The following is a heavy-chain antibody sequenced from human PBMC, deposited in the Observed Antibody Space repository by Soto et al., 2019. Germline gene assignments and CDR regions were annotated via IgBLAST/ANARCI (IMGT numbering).Heavy chain of an antibody. CDR3: ARDPKWIQLPWYYYGMDV. V-gene: IGHV1-18*01. CDR2: ISAYNGNT. J-gene: IGHJ6*02. Sequence: VKVSCKASGYTFTSYGISWVRQAPGQGLEWMGWISAYNGNTNYAQKLQGRVTMTADTSTSTAYMELRSLRSDDTAVYYCARDPKWIQLPWYYYGMDVWGQGTTVTVSS. D-gene: IGHD5-18*01. CDR1: GYTFTSYG.